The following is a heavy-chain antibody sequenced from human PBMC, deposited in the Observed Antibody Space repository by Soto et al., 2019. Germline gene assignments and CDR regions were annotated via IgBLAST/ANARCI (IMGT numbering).Heavy chain of an antibody. CDR2: ICPGYSNI. CDR3: ARRHYWSGDCTINPDYYYGMAV. D-gene: IGHD3-3*02. J-gene: IGHJ6*02. V-gene: IGHV5-51*01. CDR1: GYIFTDHC. Sequence: EVQVVQSGAEVKEPGESLKISCKGSGYIFTDHCIVWVRQMAGKGLEWVGIICPGYSNIIYSPSVQGQVNISADMSISTAYLQWSSLNASDTAIYYCARRHYWSGDCTINPDYYYGMAVWGQGNTVTVSS.